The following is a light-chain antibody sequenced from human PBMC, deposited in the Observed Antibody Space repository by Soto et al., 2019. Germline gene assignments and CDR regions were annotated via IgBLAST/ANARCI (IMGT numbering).Light chain of an antibody. CDR2: ASS. CDR3: QQSYSTPT. J-gene: IGKJ2*01. Sequence: DIQMTQSPSSLSASVGDRVTITCRTSQSVSIYVNWYQQKPGKAPILLIYASSSLQSGVPSRFSGSGSGTAFTLTISSLEPEDFATYYCQQSYSTPTFGQGTKVEIK. CDR1: QSVSIY. V-gene: IGKV1-39*01.